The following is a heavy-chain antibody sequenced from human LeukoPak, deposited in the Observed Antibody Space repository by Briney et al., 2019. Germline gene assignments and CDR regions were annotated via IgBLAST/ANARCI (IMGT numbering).Heavy chain of an antibody. V-gene: IGHV3-30*02. J-gene: IGHJ4*02. CDR3: ARLYYYGSGSAFDY. CDR1: GFTFSSYG. D-gene: IGHD3-10*01. CDR2: IRYDGSNK. Sequence: GGSLRLSCAASGFTFSSYGMHWVRQAPGKGLEWVAFIRYDGSNKYYADSVKGRFTISRDNSKNTLYLQMNSLRAEDTAVYYCARLYYYGSGSAFDYWGQGTLVTVSS.